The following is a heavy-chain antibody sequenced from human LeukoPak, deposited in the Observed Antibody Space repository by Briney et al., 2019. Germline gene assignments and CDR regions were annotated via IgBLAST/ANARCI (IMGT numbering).Heavy chain of an antibody. CDR2: IYYSGST. CDR3: ARERGRDCSGGSCRWYYFDY. V-gene: IGHV4-39*07. J-gene: IGHJ4*02. Sequence: ASETLSLTCTVSGGSISGSSYYWGWIRQPPGKGLEWIGSIYYSGSTYYNPSLKSRVTISVDTSKNQFSLKLSSVTAADTAVYYCARERGRDCSGGSCRWYYFDYWGQGTLVTVSS. CDR1: GGSISGSSYY. D-gene: IGHD2-15*01.